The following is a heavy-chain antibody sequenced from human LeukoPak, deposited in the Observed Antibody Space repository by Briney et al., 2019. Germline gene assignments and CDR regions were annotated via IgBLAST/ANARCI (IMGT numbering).Heavy chain of an antibody. CDR2: AHSDGTT. Sequence: SETLSLTCIVSGASISTYHWSWIRQSAEKGLEWIGRAHSDGTTNYNPSIKSRVTMSIDTSKNQLSLKLTYVTAADAAVYYCARDGLYTYGYSYFDYWGQGTLVTVSS. D-gene: IGHD5-18*01. CDR3: ARDGLYTYGYSYFDY. CDR1: GASISTYH. V-gene: IGHV4-4*07. J-gene: IGHJ4*02.